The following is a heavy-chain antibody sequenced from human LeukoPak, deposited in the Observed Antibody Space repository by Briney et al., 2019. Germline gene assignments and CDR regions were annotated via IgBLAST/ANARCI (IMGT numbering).Heavy chain of an antibody. V-gene: IGHV3-66*01. J-gene: IGHJ4*02. CDR1: GFTVSSNY. Sequence: GGSLRLSCAASGFTVSSNYMSWVRQAPGKGLEWVSVIYSGGSTYYADSVKGRFTISRDNSKNTLYLQMNSLRAEDTAVYYCARWTDYYGSGNYIYWGQGTLVTVSS. CDR2: IYSGGST. CDR3: ARWTDYYGSGNYIY. D-gene: IGHD3-10*01.